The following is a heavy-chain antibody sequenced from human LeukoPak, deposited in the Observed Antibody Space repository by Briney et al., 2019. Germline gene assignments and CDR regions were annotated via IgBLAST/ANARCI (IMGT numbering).Heavy chain of an antibody. CDR2: IKQDGSEK. Sequence: GGSLRLSCAASGFTFSTYWMSWVRQAPGKGLEWVANIKQDGSEKYYVDSVKGRFTTSRDNSKNTLYLQMNSLRAEDTSVYYCAKVGSEATDYWGQGTLVIVSS. CDR3: AKVGSEATDY. V-gene: IGHV3-7*01. D-gene: IGHD3-10*01. J-gene: IGHJ4*02. CDR1: GFTFSTYW.